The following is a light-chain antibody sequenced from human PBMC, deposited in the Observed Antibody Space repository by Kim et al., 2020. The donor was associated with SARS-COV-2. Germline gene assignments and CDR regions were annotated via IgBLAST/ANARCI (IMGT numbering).Light chain of an antibody. CDR3: ASWDDSLSGFVV. Sequence: QRVTISCSGSSSNIGNNFVYWYQQIPGTAPKVLIYKNHRRPSGAPDRFSGSKSGTSASLTISGLRSEDEGDYYCASWDDSLSGFVVFGGGTQLTVL. V-gene: IGLV1-47*01. CDR2: KNH. J-gene: IGLJ2*01. CDR1: SSNIGNNF.